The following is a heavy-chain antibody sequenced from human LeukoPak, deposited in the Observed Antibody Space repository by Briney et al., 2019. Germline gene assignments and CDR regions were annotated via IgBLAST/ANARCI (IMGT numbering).Heavy chain of an antibody. J-gene: IGHJ4*02. D-gene: IGHD4-17*01. V-gene: IGHV1-2*02. CDR2: INPNSGVT. CDR1: GYTFTGYY. CDR3: ARAHMTTVTLGGY. Sequence: ASVKVSCKASGYTFTGYYVHWVQQAPGQGLEWMAWINPNSGVTNYAQKFQGRVTLTRDTPISTVYMEVSGLTSDDTAVYYCARAHMTTVTLGGYWGQGTLVIVSS.